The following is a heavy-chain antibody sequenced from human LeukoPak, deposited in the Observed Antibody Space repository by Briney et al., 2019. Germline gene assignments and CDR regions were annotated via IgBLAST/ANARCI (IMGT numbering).Heavy chain of an antibody. CDR1: GGSISSGSYY. CDR3: ARDFFQRGSKYYYDSSGYYD. J-gene: IGHJ4*02. CDR2: IYTSGST. Sequence: SQTLSLTCTVSGGSISSGSYYWSWIRQPAGKGLEWIVRIYTSGSTNYNPSLKSRVTISVDTSKDQFSLKLSSVTAADTAVYYCARDFFQRGSKYYYDSSGYYDWGQGTLVTVSS. D-gene: IGHD3-22*01. V-gene: IGHV4-61*02.